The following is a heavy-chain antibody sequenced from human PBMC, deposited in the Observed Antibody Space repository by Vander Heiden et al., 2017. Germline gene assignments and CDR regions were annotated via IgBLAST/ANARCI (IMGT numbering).Heavy chain of an antibody. CDR2: ISYDGSNK. D-gene: IGHD4-17*01. J-gene: IGHJ4*02. Sequence: QVPLVESGGGVVQPGRSLRLSCAASGLTFSSYGMHWVRQAAGKGLEWVAIISYDGSNKYYAESVKGRFTISRDSSKNTVYLQMNTLRAEDTAVYYCAKDSGYGDYTPDDYWGQGTLVTVSS. CDR1: GLTFSSYG. V-gene: IGHV3-30*18. CDR3: AKDSGYGDYTPDDY.